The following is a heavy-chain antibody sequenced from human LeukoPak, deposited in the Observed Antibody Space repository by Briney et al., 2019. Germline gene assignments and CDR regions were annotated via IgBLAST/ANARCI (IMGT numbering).Heavy chain of an antibody. J-gene: IGHJ4*02. D-gene: IGHD2-2*01. CDR1: GYTFTGYF. CDR2: INADSGAT. Sequence: GASVKVSCKASGYTFTGYFLHWVRQAPGQGLEWMGWINADSGATNYAQKFQGRVTMTRDTSINTTFLELSRLRSDDTALYYCARLKASCGSAGCSPDSWGREPWSPSPQ. CDR3: ARLKASCGSAGCSPDS. V-gene: IGHV1-2*02.